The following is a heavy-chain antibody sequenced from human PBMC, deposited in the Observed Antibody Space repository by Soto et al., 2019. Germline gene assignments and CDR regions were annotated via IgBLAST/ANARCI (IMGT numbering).Heavy chain of an antibody. CDR1: GFTFSGSA. J-gene: IGHJ4*02. CDR2: IRSKANSYAT. CDR3: ARGGYDFWSGHPKGPVY. Sequence: EVQLVESGGGLVQPGGSLKVSCAASGFTFSGSAMHWVRQASGKGLEWVGRIRSKANSYATAYAVSVKGRFAISRDDSRNTAYLQMNSLKTEDTAVYYCARGGYDFWSGHPKGPVYWGQGTVVTVSS. D-gene: IGHD3-3*01. V-gene: IGHV3-73*02.